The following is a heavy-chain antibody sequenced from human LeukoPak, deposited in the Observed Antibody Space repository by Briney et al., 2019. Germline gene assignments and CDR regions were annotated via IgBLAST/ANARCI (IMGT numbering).Heavy chain of an antibody. CDR2: ISYDGSNK. CDR1: GFXFSSYG. D-gene: IGHD6-13*01. Sequence: GRSLRLSCAASGFXFSSYGIHWVRQAPGKGLEWVAVISYDGSNKYYADSVKGRFTISRDKSKNTLYLQMNSLRAEDTALYYCAKRCRGAAGSCLDYWGQGTLVTVSS. J-gene: IGHJ4*02. V-gene: IGHV3-30*18. CDR3: AKRCRGAAGSCLDY.